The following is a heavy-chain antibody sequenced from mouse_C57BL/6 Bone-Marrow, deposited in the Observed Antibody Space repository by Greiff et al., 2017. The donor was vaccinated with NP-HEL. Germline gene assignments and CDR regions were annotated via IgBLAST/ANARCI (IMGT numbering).Heavy chain of an antibody. J-gene: IGHJ4*01. V-gene: IGHV1-18*01. CDR3: ARASNYGNYVYAMDY. Sequence: EVQLQQSGPELVKPGASVKIPCKASGYTFTDYNMDWVKQSHGKSLEWIGDINPNNGGTIYNQKFKGKATLTVDKSSSTAYMELRSLTSEDTAVYYCARASNYGNYVYAMDYWGQGTSVTVSS. CDR2: INPNNGGT. D-gene: IGHD2-1*01. CDR1: GYTFTDYN.